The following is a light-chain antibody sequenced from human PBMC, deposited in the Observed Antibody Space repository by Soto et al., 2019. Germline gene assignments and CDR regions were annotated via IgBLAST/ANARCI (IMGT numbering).Light chain of an antibody. CDR2: EVS. J-gene: IGLJ1*01. CDR1: SSDVGGYNY. V-gene: IGLV2-8*01. CDR3: SSYAGSNNSLYV. Sequence: QSALTQPPSASGSPGQSVTISCTGTSSDVGGYNYVSWYQQHPGKALKLMIYEVSKRPSGVPDRFSGSKSGNTASLTVSGLQAEDEADYYCSSYAGSNNSLYVFGTGTKVTVL.